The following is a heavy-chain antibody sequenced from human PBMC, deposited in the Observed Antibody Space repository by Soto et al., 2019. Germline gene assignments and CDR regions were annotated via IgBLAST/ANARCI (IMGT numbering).Heavy chain of an antibody. D-gene: IGHD6-13*01. V-gene: IGHV4-59*01. CDR1: NGSIGSYY. Sequence: LSLTCTISNGSIGSYYWTWIRQPPGKGLEWIGHIYYSGSTNYNPSLKSRLTLSLGTSKNQFSLKLTSVTAADTAVYYCARVGRLITAAGLLDAWGQGTLVTVSS. CDR3: ARVGRLITAAGLLDA. CDR2: IYYSGST. J-gene: IGHJ5*02.